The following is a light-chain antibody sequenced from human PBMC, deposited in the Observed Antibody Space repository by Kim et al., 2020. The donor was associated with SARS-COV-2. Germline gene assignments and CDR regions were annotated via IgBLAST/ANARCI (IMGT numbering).Light chain of an antibody. CDR3: QAWDSSAVV. J-gene: IGLJ2*01. CDR2: QDT. CDR1: DLDYNY. V-gene: IGLV3-1*01. Sequence: VSPGQTASIACSGDDLDYNYASWYQQKPGQSPLLVIYQDTKRPSGIPERFSGSSSGNTATLTISGTQAMDEADYHCQAWDSSAVVFGGGTQLTVL.